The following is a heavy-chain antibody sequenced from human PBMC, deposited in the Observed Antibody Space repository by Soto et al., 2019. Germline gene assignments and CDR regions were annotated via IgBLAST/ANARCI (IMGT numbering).Heavy chain of an antibody. J-gene: IGHJ6*03. CDR1: GFTFSSYA. Sequence: GGSLRLSCAASGFTFSSYAMSWVRQAPGKGLEWVSAISGSGGSTDYADSVKGRFTISRDNSKNTLYLQMNSLRAEDTAVYYCAKDLADDFWSGYSIYYYYYMDVWGKGTTVTVSS. CDR3: AKDLADDFWSGYSIYYYYYMDV. V-gene: IGHV3-23*01. CDR2: ISGSGGST. D-gene: IGHD3-3*01.